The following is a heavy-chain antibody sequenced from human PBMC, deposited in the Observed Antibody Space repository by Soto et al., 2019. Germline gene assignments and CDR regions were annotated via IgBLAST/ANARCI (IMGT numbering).Heavy chain of an antibody. J-gene: IGHJ4*02. V-gene: IGHV4-31*03. CDR2: ISYSEST. CDR1: GGSISSRGYY. Sequence: SETLSLTCTVSGGSISSRGYYCSWIRQFPVKGLEWIGYISYSESTDYNPSLKSRVTISADTSKNQFSLKLSSVTAADTAVYYCASYSDSSGYLAYFDYWGQGILVTVSS. CDR3: ASYSDSSGYLAYFDY. D-gene: IGHD3-22*01.